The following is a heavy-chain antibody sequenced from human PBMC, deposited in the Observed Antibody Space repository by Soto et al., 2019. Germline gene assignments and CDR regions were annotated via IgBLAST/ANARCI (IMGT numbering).Heavy chain of an antibody. CDR2: IIPIFGTA. D-gene: IGHD2-15*01. J-gene: IGHJ3*02. V-gene: IGHV1-69*13. Sequence: SVKVSCKASAGTFSSYAISWVRQAPGQGLEWMGGIIPIFGTANYAQKFQGRVTITADESTSTAYMELSSLRSEDTAVYYCACDDNAIDYSHCAFDIWGQGTMVTVSS. CDR1: AGTFSSYA. CDR3: ACDDNAIDYSHCAFDI.